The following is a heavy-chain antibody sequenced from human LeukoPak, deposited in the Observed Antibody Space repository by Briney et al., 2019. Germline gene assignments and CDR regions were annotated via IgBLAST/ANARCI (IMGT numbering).Heavy chain of an antibody. CDR3: ARDTHRTSDAFDI. Sequence: ASVKVSCKASGYTFTGYYIHWVRQAPGQGLEWMGWISAYNGHTNYAQKFQGRVTMTTDTSTSTAYMELRSLRSDDTAVYYCARDTHRTSDAFDIWGQGTMVTVSS. J-gene: IGHJ3*02. CDR2: ISAYNGHT. V-gene: IGHV1-18*04. CDR1: GYTFTGYY.